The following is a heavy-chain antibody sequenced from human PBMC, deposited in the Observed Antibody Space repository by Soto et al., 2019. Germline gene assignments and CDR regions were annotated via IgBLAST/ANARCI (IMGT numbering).Heavy chain of an antibody. D-gene: IGHD3-22*01. Sequence: EMHLVESGGGLVQPGRSLTISCAASGFTFEDYAMHWVRQTRGKGLEWVSGISWNSGNIIYAESVKGRFTISRDNAKKSLYLQMNSLRPEDTALYYCAKMVTWDSSGYYQGGFDCWGQGTLVTVSS. J-gene: IGHJ4*02. V-gene: IGHV3-9*01. CDR3: AKMVTWDSSGYYQGGFDC. CDR2: ISWNSGNI. CDR1: GFTFEDYA.